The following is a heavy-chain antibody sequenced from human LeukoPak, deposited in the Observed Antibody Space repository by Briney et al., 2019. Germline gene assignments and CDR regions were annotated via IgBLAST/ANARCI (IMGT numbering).Heavy chain of an antibody. D-gene: IGHD6-19*01. V-gene: IGHV1-8*01. CDR3: ARGVWAVAGTEYYYYGMDV. Sequence: ASVKVSCKASGYTFTSYDINWVRQATGQGLEWMGWMNPNSGNTGYAQKFQGRVTMTRNTSISTAYMELSSLRSEDTAVYYCARGVWAVAGTEYYYYGMDVWGQRTTVTVSS. CDR2: MNPNSGNT. J-gene: IGHJ6*02. CDR1: GYTFTSYD.